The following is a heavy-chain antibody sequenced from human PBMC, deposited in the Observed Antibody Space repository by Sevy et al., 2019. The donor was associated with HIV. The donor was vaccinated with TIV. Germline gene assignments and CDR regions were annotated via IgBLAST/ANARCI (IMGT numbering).Heavy chain of an antibody. CDR1: GFPFNDHA. J-gene: IGHJ6*02. Sequence: GGSLRLSCAASGFPFNDHALHWVRQVPGKGLEWVSGISWNSRNVGYADSVKGRFTISRDNANHFLYLEMNSLRPEDTAFYYCAKDINRGWDGINCYPYYCYVYGLDVWGQGTTVTVSS. V-gene: IGHV3-9*01. CDR3: AKDINRGWDGINCYPYYCYVYGLDV. D-gene: IGHD1-1*01. CDR2: ISWNSRNV.